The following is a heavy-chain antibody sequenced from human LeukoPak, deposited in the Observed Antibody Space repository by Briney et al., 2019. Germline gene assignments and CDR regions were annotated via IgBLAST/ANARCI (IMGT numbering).Heavy chain of an antibody. CDR3: ARDIYGSGPPVGDAIDY. J-gene: IGHJ4*02. D-gene: IGHD3-10*01. V-gene: IGHV3-11*04. Sequence: GGSLRLSCAASGFTFSDYYMSWIRQAPGKGLEWISYISSSGSNIYYADSVKGRFTISGDNAKNSLYLQVNSLRAEDTAVYYCARDIYGSGPPVGDAIDYWGQGTLVTVSS. CDR1: GFTFSDYY. CDR2: ISSSGSNI.